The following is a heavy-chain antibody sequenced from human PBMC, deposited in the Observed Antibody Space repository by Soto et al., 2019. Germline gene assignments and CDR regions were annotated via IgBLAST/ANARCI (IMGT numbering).Heavy chain of an antibody. V-gene: IGHV1-2*04. CDR3: ARVPINYSPYYGMDV. D-gene: IGHD4-4*01. Sequence: QVQLVQSGAEVKKPGASVKVSCKASGYTFTGYYMHWVRQAPGQGLEWMGWINPNSGGTNYAQKFQGWVTMNRDTSISTAYMELSRLRSDDTAVYYCARVPINYSPYYGMDVWGQGTTVTVSS. CDR1: GYTFTGYY. CDR2: INPNSGGT. J-gene: IGHJ6*02.